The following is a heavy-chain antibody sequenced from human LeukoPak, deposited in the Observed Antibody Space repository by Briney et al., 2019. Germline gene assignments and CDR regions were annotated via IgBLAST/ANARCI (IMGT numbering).Heavy chain of an antibody. CDR1: GYSFSTHW. Sequence: ASVKVSCKASGYSFSTHWMHWVRQAPGQGLEWMGWISAYNGNTNYAQKLQGRVTMTTDTSTSTAYMELRSLRSDDTAVYYCARDRAPYGSGSYGGFDYWGQGTLVTVSS. CDR2: ISAYNGNT. D-gene: IGHD3-10*01. J-gene: IGHJ4*02. V-gene: IGHV1-18*04. CDR3: ARDRAPYGSGSYGGFDY.